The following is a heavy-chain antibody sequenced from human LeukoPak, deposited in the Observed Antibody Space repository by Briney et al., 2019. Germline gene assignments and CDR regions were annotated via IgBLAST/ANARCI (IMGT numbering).Heavy chain of an antibody. V-gene: IGHV3-49*04. D-gene: IGHD2-2*01. CDR3: TNHPACGSTSCPPFES. J-gene: IGHJ4*02. Sequence: GGSLRLSCTASGFTFGDYAMSWVRQAPGKGLEWVGFIRSKAYGGTTEYAASVKGRFTISRDDSKSIAYLQMNSLKTEDTAVYYCTNHPACGSTSCPPFESWGQGTLVTVSS. CDR2: IRSKAYGGTT. CDR1: GFTFGDYA.